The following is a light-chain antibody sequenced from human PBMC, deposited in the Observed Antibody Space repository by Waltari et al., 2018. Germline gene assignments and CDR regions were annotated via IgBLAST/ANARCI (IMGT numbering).Light chain of an antibody. CDR2: DAS. CDR1: QDITTS. V-gene: IGKV1-33*01. J-gene: IGKJ2*01. Sequence: DIQLTQSPSSLSAAVGDRVTITCQATQDITTSLSWFQQKPGKAPQLLIYDASSLQAGVPSRFSGTGSGTAFSFTITSLQPEDCATYYCQHYHSLPYTFGRGTKLQIK. CDR3: QHYHSLPYT.